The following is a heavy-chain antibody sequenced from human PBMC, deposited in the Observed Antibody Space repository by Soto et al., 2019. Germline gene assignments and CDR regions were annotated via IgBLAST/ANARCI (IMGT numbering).Heavy chain of an antibody. J-gene: IGHJ5*02. D-gene: IGHD2-15*01. Sequence: ASVKVPCKASGYTFTSYDINWVRQATGQGLEWMGWMNPNSGNTGYAQKFQGRVTMTRNTSISTAYMELSSLRSEDTAVYYCARTPIRYCSGGSCYHNWFDPWGQGTLVTVSS. CDR2: MNPNSGNT. V-gene: IGHV1-8*01. CDR3: ARTPIRYCSGGSCYHNWFDP. CDR1: GYTFTSYD.